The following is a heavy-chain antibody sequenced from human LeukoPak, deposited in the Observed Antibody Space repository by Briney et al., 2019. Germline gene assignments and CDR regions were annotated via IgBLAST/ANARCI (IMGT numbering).Heavy chain of an antibody. CDR2: INHSGST. CDR1: GGSFSGYY. CDR3: ARERRDCTNGVCLNWFDP. J-gene: IGHJ5*02. V-gene: IGHV4-34*01. Sequence: PSETLSLTCAVYGGSFSGYYWSWIRQPPGKGLEWIGEINHSGSTYYNPSLKSRVTISVDRSKNQFSLKLSSVTAADTAVYYCARERRDCTNGVCLNWFDPWGQGTLVTVSS. D-gene: IGHD2-8*01.